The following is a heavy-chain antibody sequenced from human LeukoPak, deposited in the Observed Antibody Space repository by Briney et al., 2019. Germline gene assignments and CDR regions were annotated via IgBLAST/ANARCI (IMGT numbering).Heavy chain of an antibody. CDR2: ISGSGGST. V-gene: IGHV3-23*01. D-gene: IGHD6-19*01. CDR1: GFTFSSYA. CDR3: AKGIMSGWSFDY. Sequence: GGSLRLSCAASGFTFSSYAMIWVRQAPGKGLEWVSAISGSGGSTYYADSVKGRFTISRDNSKNTLYLQMNSLRAEDTAVYYCAKGIMSGWSFDYWGQGTLVTVSS. J-gene: IGHJ4*02.